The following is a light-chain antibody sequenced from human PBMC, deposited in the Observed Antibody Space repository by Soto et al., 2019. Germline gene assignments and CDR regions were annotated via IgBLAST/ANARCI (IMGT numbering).Light chain of an antibody. CDR3: QQYKSWPPIT. CDR2: KAS. Sequence: DIQMTQSPSSLSASVGDRVTITCRASQSISSYLNWYQQKPGKAPKLLIYKASSLESGVPSRFSGSGSGTEFTLTISSLQPDDFATYYCQQYKSWPPITFGQGTRLEIK. V-gene: IGKV1-5*03. J-gene: IGKJ5*01. CDR1: QSISSY.